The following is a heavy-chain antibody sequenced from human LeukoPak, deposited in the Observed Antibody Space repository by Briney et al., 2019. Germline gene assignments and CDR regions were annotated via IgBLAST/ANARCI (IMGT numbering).Heavy chain of an antibody. D-gene: IGHD1-26*01. J-gene: IGHJ4*02. CDR2: IWYDGTNK. Sequence: PRGSLRLSCAASGFTFSTYVMHWVRQAPGKGLEWVSAIWYDGTNKYFADPVKGRFTFSRDNSKNTLYLQVNSLRAENTAVYYCAKEGSGTSLDHWGQGTLVTVSS. CDR1: GFTFSTYV. V-gene: IGHV3-33*06. CDR3: AKEGSGTSLDH.